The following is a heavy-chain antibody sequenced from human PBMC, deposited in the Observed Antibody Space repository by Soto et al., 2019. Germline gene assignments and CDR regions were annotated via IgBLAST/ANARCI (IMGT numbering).Heavy chain of an antibody. J-gene: IGHJ5*02. D-gene: IGHD3-9*01. V-gene: IGHV4-39*01. Sequence: QLQLQESGPGLVMPSETLSLTCSVSGGSISSFTYYWGWIRQPPGKGLEWIGTVYYNENTYYNPSLKSRVTITVDTAKNQFSLSLRSVTAADTAMYFCARRERYYGSPGWFDPWGPGTLVTVSS. CDR3: ARRERYYGSPGWFDP. CDR1: GGSISSFTYY. CDR2: VYYNENT.